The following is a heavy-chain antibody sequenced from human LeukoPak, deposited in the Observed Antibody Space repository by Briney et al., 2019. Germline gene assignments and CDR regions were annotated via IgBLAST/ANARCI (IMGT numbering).Heavy chain of an antibody. CDR1: GFTFSSYA. D-gene: IGHD3-9*01. Sequence: GSLRLSCAASGFTFSSYAMSWVRQAPGKGLEWVSAISGSGGSTYYADSVKGRFTISRDNSKNTLYLQMNSLRAEDTAVYYCAKGENFDWGYNWSDPWGQGTLVTVSS. J-gene: IGHJ5*02. CDR3: AKGENFDWGYNWSDP. CDR2: ISGSGGST. V-gene: IGHV3-23*01.